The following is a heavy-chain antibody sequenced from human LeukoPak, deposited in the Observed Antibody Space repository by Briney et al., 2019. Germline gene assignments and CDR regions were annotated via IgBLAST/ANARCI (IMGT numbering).Heavy chain of an antibody. Sequence: PSETLSLTCAVYGESFSGYYWSWIRQPPGKGLEWIGEINHSGTTNYNPSLKSRVTISVDTSKNQFSLKLSSVTAADTAVYYCARLSRLMVYAIRYFDLWGRGTLVTVSS. J-gene: IGHJ2*01. CDR2: INHSGTT. CDR3: ARLSRLMVYAIRYFDL. CDR1: GESFSGYY. V-gene: IGHV4-34*01. D-gene: IGHD2-8*01.